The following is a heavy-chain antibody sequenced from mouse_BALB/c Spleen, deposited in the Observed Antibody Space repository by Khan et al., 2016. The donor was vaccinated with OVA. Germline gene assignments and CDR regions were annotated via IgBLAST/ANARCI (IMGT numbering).Heavy chain of an antibody. J-gene: IGHJ2*01. CDR3: SRHGPGESFYFDF. V-gene: IGHV9-1*02. D-gene: IGHD2-13*01. CDR2: INTLTGEP. CDR1: GYTFTNFR. Sequence: QIQLVQSGPELRKPGETVKISCQTSGYTFTNFRVNWVKQTPGMGLKWMGCINTLTGEPTYADDFKGRFAFSLETSASTAYLQINNLKNEDMAADFCSRHGPGESFYFDFWGQGTTLTVSS.